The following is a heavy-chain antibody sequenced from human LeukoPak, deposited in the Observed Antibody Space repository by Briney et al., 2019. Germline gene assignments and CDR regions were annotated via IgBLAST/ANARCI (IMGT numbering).Heavy chain of an antibody. CDR1: GFTFSNAW. CDR3: STYDSSGYPDY. V-gene: IGHV3-15*01. J-gene: IGHJ4*02. CDR2: IKGKTDGGTT. Sequence: GGSLRLSCAASGFTFSNAWMSWVRQAPGKGLEWVGRIKGKTDGGTTDYGAPVKGRFTISRDDSKNTLYLQMDSLKTEDTAVYYCSTYDSSGYPDYWGQGTLVTVSS. D-gene: IGHD3-22*01.